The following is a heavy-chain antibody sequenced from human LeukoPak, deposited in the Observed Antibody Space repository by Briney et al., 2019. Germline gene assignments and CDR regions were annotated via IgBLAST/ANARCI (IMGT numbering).Heavy chain of an antibody. D-gene: IGHD2-15*01. CDR3: AREYCSGGSCLIDY. CDR1: GGSISSYY. J-gene: IGHJ4*02. V-gene: IGHV4-59*12. Sequence: PSETLSLTCTVSGGSISSYYWSWIRQPPGKGLEWIGYIYYSGSTNYNPSLKSRVTISVDTSKNQFFLKLSSVTAADTAVYYCAREYCSGGSCLIDYWGQGTLVTVSS. CDR2: IYYSGST.